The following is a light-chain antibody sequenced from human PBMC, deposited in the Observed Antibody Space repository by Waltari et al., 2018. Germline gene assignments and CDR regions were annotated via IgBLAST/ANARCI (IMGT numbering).Light chain of an antibody. CDR1: SGSVSSTSY. J-gene: IGLJ3*02. CDR3: SMYMGSGVWV. Sequence: QTVVTQEPSLSVSPGGTVTLTCALSSGSVSSTSYPTWYQQTPGQPPRPLLYKGISRSSWVPDRFSGSILGNTAALTITGAQADDESDYYCSMYMGSGVWVFGGGTKLTVL. V-gene: IGLV8-61*01. CDR2: KGI.